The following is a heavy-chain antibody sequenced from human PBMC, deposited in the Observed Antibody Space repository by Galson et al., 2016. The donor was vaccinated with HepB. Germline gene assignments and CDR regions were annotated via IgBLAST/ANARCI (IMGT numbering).Heavy chain of an antibody. Sequence: SLRLSCAASGFTLSNYWMHWVRQAPGKGLLWVSRINTDGTSTTYADSVKGRFTISRDNAKNTLYLQMNSLRAEDTAVYYCARGHYDFWRAYYLVSGQGPSYFDYWGQGTLVTVSS. V-gene: IGHV3-74*01. J-gene: IGHJ4*02. CDR2: INTDGTST. D-gene: IGHD3-3*01. CDR3: ARGHYDFWRAYYLVSGQGPSYFDY. CDR1: GFTLSNYW.